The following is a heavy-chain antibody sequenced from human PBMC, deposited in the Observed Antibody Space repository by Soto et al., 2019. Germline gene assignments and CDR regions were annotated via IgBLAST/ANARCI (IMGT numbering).Heavy chain of an antibody. J-gene: IGHJ5*02. Sequence: GGSLRLSCAASGFTFSSYAMSWVRQAPGKGLEWVSAISGSGGSTYYADSVKGRFTISRDNSKNTLYLQMNSLRAEDTAVYYCAKALEDDFWSGPGGWFDPWGQGTLVTVSS. CDR3: AKALEDDFWSGPGGWFDP. V-gene: IGHV3-23*01. CDR2: ISGSGGST. CDR1: GFTFSSYA. D-gene: IGHD3-3*01.